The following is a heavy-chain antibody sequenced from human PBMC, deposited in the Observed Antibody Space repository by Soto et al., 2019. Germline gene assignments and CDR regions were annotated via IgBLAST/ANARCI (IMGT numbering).Heavy chain of an antibody. J-gene: IGHJ5*02. CDR1: GFTFTTSW. Sequence: PGGSLRLACAASGFTFTTSWMHWVRQAPGKGLVWASRINTDGSKTTYADSVKGRFTISRDNAKKTVYLQMNSLRAEDTAVYYCETVATNSYNWLAPWGQGTLVTVSS. CDR3: ETVATNSYNWLAP. CDR2: INTDGSKT. V-gene: IGHV3-74*01. D-gene: IGHD5-12*01.